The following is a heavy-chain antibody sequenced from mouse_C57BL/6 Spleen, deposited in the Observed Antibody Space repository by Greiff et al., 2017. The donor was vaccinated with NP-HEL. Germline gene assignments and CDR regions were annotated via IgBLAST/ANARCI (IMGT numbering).Heavy chain of an antibody. Sequence: QVPLQQSGPELVKPGASVKISCKASGYAFSSSWMNWVKQRPGKGLEWIGRLYPGAGDTNYTGKFKGKATLTADKSSITAYMQLSSLTSEDSAVYFCARGATVVAHFDYWGQGTTLTVSS. CDR2: LYPGAGDT. CDR3: ARGATVVAHFDY. J-gene: IGHJ2*01. CDR1: GYAFSSSW. D-gene: IGHD1-1*01. V-gene: IGHV1-82*01.